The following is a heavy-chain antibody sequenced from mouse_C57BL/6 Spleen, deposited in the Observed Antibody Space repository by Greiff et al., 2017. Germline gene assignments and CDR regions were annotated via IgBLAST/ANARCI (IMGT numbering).Heavy chain of an antibody. J-gene: IGHJ4*01. CDR2: IDPSDSET. D-gene: IGHD1-1*01. Sequence: QVQLKQPGAELVRPGSSVKLSCKASGYTFTSYWMHWVKQRPIQGLEWIGNIDPSDSETHYNQKFKDKATLTVDKSSSTAYMQLSSLTSEDSAVYYCARGNYYGSSYFYAMDYWGQGTSVTVSS. CDR3: ARGNYYGSSYFYAMDY. CDR1: GYTFTSYW. V-gene: IGHV1-52*01.